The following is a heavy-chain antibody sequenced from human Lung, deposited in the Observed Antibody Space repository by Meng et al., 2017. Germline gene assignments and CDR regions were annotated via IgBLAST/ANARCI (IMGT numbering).Heavy chain of an antibody. D-gene: IGHD6-13*01. V-gene: IGHV3-33*01. CDR1: VFTFSSYG. J-gene: IGHJ4*02. CDR2: IWYDGSNK. CDR3: ARGRYSSSSAVVDY. Sequence: QVQLVESGGGVVQPGRSLRLSCAASVFTFSSYGMHWVRQAPGKGLEWVAVIWYDGSNKYYADSVKGRFTISRDNSKNTLYLQMNSLRAEDTAVYYCARGRYSSSSAVVDYWGQGTLVTVSS.